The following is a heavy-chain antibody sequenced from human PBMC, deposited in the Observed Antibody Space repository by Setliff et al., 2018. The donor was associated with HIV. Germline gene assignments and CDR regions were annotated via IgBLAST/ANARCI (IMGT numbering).Heavy chain of an antibody. CDR2: INHSGST. V-gene: IGHV4-34*01. D-gene: IGHD3-22*01. J-gene: IGHJ4*02. CDR3: ARVGYYDSSFDY. CDR1: GWSFSGYY. Sequence: TLSLTCDVYGWSFSGYYWSWIRQPPGKGLEWIGKINHSGSTNYNPSLKSRVTISVDTSKNQFSLKLSSVTAADTAVYYCARVGYYDSSFDYWGQGTLVTVSS.